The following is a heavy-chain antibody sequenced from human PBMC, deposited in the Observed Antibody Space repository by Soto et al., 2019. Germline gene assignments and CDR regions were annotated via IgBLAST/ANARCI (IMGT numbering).Heavy chain of an antibody. Sequence: SETLSLTCTVSGGSISSYYWSWIRQPPGKGLEWIGYIYYSGSTNYNPSLKSRVTISVDTSKNQFSLKLSSVTAADTAVYYCARLGYPKNDFWSGYYTYYFDYWGQGTLVTVSS. V-gene: IGHV4-59*08. CDR2: IYYSGST. D-gene: IGHD3-3*01. CDR1: GGSISSYY. J-gene: IGHJ4*02. CDR3: ARLGYPKNDFWSGYYTYYFDY.